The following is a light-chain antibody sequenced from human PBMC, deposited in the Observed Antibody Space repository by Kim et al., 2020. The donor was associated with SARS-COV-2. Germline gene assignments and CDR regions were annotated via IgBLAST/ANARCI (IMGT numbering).Light chain of an antibody. CDR1: QDSNNF. CDR2: DVS. Sequence: ASVGDRVTIPCRASQDSNNFLAWYQQKPGQPPNLLIYDVSALRPGVPSRFSGSGSGTDFTLTISSLQPEDVATYFCQKYNSAPWTFGQGTKVEIK. V-gene: IGKV1-27*01. J-gene: IGKJ1*01. CDR3: QKYNSAPWT.